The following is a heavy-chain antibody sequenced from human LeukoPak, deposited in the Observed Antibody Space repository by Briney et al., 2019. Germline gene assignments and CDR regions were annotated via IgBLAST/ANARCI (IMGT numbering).Heavy chain of an antibody. CDR1: GYIFTDHF. J-gene: IGHJ4*02. CDR3: ARGRYRYSYDY. V-gene: IGHV1-2*02. CDR2: IRPTDGAT. Sequence: ASVRVSCKASGYIFTDHFFHWVRQAPGQGLEWMGWIRPTDGATKVAQKFQGKVTLTRDTSISTVYMEMSGLRFDDTAMYYCARGRYRYSYDYWGQGTLVTVSS. D-gene: IGHD1-26*01.